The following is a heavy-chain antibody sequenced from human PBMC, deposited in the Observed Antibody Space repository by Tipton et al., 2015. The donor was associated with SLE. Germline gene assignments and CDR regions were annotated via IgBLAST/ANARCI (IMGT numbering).Heavy chain of an antibody. CDR1: GGSISSNSHR. D-gene: IGHD6-19*01. Sequence: TLSLTCTVSGGSISSNSHRWGWIRQTPGKGLEWIGSAFYTGSTYYNPSLKSRVTISVDTSKNQFSLKLGSVTAADTAIYYCAGGLAVAGTRDYWGQGTLVTVSS. CDR2: AFYTGST. V-gene: IGHV4-39*07. CDR3: AGGLAVAGTRDY. J-gene: IGHJ4*02.